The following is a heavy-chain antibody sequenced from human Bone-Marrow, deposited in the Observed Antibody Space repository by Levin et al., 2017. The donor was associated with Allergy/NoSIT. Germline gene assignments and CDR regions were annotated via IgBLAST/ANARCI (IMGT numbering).Heavy chain of an antibody. CDR1: GFTFSRYA. CDR2: MSGSGGRT. Sequence: GGSLRLSCAASGFTFSRYAMAWVRQAPGQGLEWVSGMSGSGGRTVYADSVKGRFTTPRDNSKNIMYLQMNSLRVEDTALYYCAREDNWNYDYWGQGTLVTVSS. D-gene: IGHD1-7*01. CDR3: AREDNWNYDY. V-gene: IGHV3-23*01. J-gene: IGHJ4*02.